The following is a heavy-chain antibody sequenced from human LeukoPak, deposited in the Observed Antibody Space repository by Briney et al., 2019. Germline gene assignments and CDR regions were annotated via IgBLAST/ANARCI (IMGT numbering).Heavy chain of an antibody. CDR1: GGSLSSGGYY. J-gene: IGHJ4*02. CDR3: ARGLTGWFGELFDY. Sequence: SETLSLTCSVSGGSLSSGGYYWTWIRQPAGKGPEWSGRIYTNGNTNYNPSLKSRVTISVDTSKNQFSLKLSSVTAADTAVYYCARGLTGWFGELFDYWGQGTLATVSS. V-gene: IGHV4-61*02. D-gene: IGHD3-10*01. CDR2: IYTNGNT.